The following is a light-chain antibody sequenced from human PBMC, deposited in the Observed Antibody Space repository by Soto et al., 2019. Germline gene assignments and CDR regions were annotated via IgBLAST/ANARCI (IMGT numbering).Light chain of an antibody. V-gene: IGKV1-5*01. CDR3: QKYNSYS. J-gene: IGKJ1*01. CDR1: QSISNW. Sequence: IQLTQSPSTLPASVGDRVTLTCRASQSISNWLAWYQQKPGTAPKLLIYHASILETAVPSRFSGNGSGTELTLTIISLQPGDFATYYCQKYNSYSFGQGSRVEIK. CDR2: HAS.